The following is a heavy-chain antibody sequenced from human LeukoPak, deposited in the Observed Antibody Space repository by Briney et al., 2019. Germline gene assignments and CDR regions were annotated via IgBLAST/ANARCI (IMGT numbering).Heavy chain of an antibody. J-gene: IGHJ4*02. CDR3: ARGAYGDK. D-gene: IGHD4-17*01. Sequence: GASVKVSCKASGYTLTSYGINWMRQAPGQGLEWMGWISTQSGNTNYAQKVQGRLTLTTGRSTNTAYMELRSLRSDDTAVYYCARGAYGDKWGQGTMVTVSS. V-gene: IGHV1-18*01. CDR1: GYTLTSYG. CDR2: ISTQSGNT.